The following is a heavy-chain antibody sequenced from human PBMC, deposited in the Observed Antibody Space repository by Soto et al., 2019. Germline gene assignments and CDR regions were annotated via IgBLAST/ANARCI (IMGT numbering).Heavy chain of an antibody. CDR2: ISAYNGNT. V-gene: IGHV1-18*01. CDR1: GYTFTSYG. J-gene: IGHJ6*02. Sequence: QVQLVQSGAEVKKPGASVKVSCKASGYTFTSYGISWVRQAPGQGLEWMGWISAYNGNTNYAQKRQGXXTXPXXTSPSTASMELRSLRSDDTAVYYWARTNDYYGMDVWGQGTTVTVSS. CDR3: ARTNDYYGMDV.